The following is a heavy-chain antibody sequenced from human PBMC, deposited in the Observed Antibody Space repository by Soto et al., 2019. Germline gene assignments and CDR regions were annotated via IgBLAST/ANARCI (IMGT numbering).Heavy chain of an antibody. CDR1: GFSLSNARMG. Sequence: QVTLKESGPVLVNPTETLTLTCTVSGFSLSNARMGVSWIRQPPGKALEWLAHIFSNDEKSYSTSLKSRLTISKDTSKSQVVLTMTNMDPVDTATYYCARYYYGPGAWFDPWGQGTLVTVSS. CDR3: ARYYYGPGAWFDP. J-gene: IGHJ5*02. CDR2: IFSNDEK. V-gene: IGHV2-26*01. D-gene: IGHD3-10*01.